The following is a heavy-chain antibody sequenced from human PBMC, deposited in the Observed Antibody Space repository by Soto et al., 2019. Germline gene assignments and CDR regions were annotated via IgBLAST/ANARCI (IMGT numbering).Heavy chain of an antibody. V-gene: IGHV3-23*01. Sequence: HPGGSLRLSCAASGFIFSDYAMTWVRQAPGKGLEWVSLINDNGGKTYYADSVKGRFTISRDNSKNTVFLQMNSLRAEDTALYYCAKVGPYYALNWFGPWGQGALVTVSS. CDR3: AKVGPYYALNWFGP. J-gene: IGHJ5*02. CDR1: GFIFSDYA. D-gene: IGHD3-3*01. CDR2: INDNGGKT.